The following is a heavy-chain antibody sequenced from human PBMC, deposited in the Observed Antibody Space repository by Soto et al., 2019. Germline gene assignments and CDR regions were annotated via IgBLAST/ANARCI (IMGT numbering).Heavy chain of an antibody. D-gene: IGHD3-22*01. CDR2: ISSSSSTI. Sequence: GGSLRLSCAASGFTFSSYSMNWVRQAPGKGLEWVSYISSSSSTIYYADSVKGRFTISRDNAKNSLYLQMNSLRDEDTAVYYCAKDVTYYYDSSGLNYFDYWGQGTLVTVSS. J-gene: IGHJ4*02. CDR1: GFTFSSYS. CDR3: AKDVTYYYDSSGLNYFDY. V-gene: IGHV3-48*02.